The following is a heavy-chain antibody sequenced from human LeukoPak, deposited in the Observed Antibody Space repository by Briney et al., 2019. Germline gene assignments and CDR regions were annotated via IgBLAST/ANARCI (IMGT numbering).Heavy chain of an antibody. V-gene: IGHV3-7*01. J-gene: IGHJ4*02. Sequence: GDSLRLSCAASGFTFTKYWMTWVRQAPGKGLEWVGNIKQDGSDKNYMDSVKGRFTISRDNTKNSVYLQMSSLRAEDTAVYYCAREVWGPEYWGQGTLLTVSS. D-gene: IGHD1-14*01. CDR2: IKQDGSDK. CDR1: GFTFTKYW. CDR3: AREVWGPEY.